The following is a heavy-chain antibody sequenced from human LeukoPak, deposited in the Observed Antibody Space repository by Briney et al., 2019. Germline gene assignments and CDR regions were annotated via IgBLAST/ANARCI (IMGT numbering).Heavy chain of an antibody. V-gene: IGHV5-51*01. CDR3: ARHKAAAHYYYYGMDV. D-gene: IGHD6-13*01. J-gene: IGHJ6*02. Sequence: GESLQISCQGSGYSFTSYWIGWVRPMPGKGLEWMGIIYPGDSDTRYSPSFQGQVTISADKSISTAYLQWSSLKASDTAMYYCARHKAAAHYYYYGMDVWGQGTTVTVSS. CDR2: IYPGDSDT. CDR1: GYSFTSYW.